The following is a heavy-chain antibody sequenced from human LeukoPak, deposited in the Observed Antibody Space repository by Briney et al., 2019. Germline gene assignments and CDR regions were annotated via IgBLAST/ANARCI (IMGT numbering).Heavy chain of an antibody. CDR3: ARDNPSPYYYYYGMDV. V-gene: IGHV4-4*07. J-gene: IGHJ6*02. Sequence: SETLSLTCTVSGGSISGYYWSWIRQPAGKGLEWIGRIYTSGSTNYNPSLKSRVTMSVDTSKNQFSLKLSSVTAADTAVYYCARDNPSPYYYYYGMDVWGQGTTVTVSS. D-gene: IGHD1-14*01. CDR2: IYTSGST. CDR1: GGSISGYY.